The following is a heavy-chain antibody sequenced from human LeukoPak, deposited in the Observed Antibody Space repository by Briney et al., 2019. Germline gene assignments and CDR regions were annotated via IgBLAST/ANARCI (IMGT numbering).Heavy chain of an antibody. D-gene: IGHD3-22*01. CDR3: AKDARPLTYYYDSSGYYGQSFAFDI. Sequence: GGSLRLSCAASGFTFSSYAMSWVRQAPGKGLEWVSAISGSGGSTYYADSVKGRFTISRDNSKNTLYLQMNSLRAEDTAVYYCAKDARPLTYYYDSSGYYGQSFAFDIWGQGTMVTVSS. CDR1: GFTFSSYA. J-gene: IGHJ3*02. CDR2: ISGSGGST. V-gene: IGHV3-23*01.